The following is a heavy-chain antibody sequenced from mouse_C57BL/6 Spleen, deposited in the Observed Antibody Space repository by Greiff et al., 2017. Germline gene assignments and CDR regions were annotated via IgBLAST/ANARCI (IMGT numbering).Heavy chain of an antibody. CDR1: GYAFSSSW. J-gene: IGHJ4*01. D-gene: IGHD1-1*01. V-gene: IGHV1-82*01. Sequence: QVQLQQSGPELVKPGASVKISCKASGYAFSSSWMNWVKQRPGKGLEWIGRIYPGDGDTNYNGKFKGKATLTADKSSSTAYMQLSSLTSEDSAVYFCARDYYYGSSYFYAMDYWGQGTSVTVSS. CDR3: ARDYYYGSSYFYAMDY. CDR2: IYPGDGDT.